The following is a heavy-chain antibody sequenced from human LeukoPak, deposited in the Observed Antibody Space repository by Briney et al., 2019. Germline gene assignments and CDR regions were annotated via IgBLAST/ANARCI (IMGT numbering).Heavy chain of an antibody. J-gene: IGHJ6*02. CDR1: GYTFTSYG. Sequence: ASVKVSCKASGYTFTSYGISWVRQAPGQGLEWMGWISAYNGNTNYAQKLQGRVTMTTDTSTSTAYMELRSLRSDDTAVYYCARDLATMIVVDCYYYGMDVWGQGTTVTVSS. D-gene: IGHD3-22*01. V-gene: IGHV1-18*01. CDR2: ISAYNGNT. CDR3: ARDLATMIVVDCYYYGMDV.